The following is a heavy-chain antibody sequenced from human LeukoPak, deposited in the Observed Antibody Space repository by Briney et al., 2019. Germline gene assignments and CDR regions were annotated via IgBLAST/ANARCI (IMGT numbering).Heavy chain of an antibody. Sequence: QPGGSLRLCCAASGFSFSSYGMHWVRQAPGKGLEWVAVISYDGSNKYYADSVKGRFTISRDNSKNTLYLQMNSLRAEDTAVYYCAKGYSSGWYALDYWGQGTLVTVSS. D-gene: IGHD6-19*01. J-gene: IGHJ4*02. V-gene: IGHV3-30*18. CDR2: ISYDGSNK. CDR1: GFSFSSYG. CDR3: AKGYSSGWYALDY.